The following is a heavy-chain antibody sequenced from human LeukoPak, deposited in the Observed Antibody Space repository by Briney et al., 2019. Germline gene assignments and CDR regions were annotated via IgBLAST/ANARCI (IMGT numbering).Heavy chain of an antibody. CDR2: INPNSGGT. Sequence: ASVKVSCKASGYTFTGYYMHWVRQAPGQGLEWMGWINPNSGGTNYAQKFQGWVTMTRDTSISTAYMELSRLRSDDTAVYYCARSSANTYYYDSSGYYRFDDWGQGTLVTVSS. D-gene: IGHD3-22*01. CDR1: GYTFTGYY. CDR3: ARSSANTYYYDSSGYYRFDD. V-gene: IGHV1-2*04. J-gene: IGHJ4*02.